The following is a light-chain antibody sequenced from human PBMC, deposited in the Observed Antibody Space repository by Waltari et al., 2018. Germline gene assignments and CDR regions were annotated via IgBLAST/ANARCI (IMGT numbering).Light chain of an antibody. CDR3: NSYTGSNSWV. Sequence: QSALTQPASVSGSPGQSITLSCTGTNRDIGFYNYVSWYRQYPGKAPKLIIYDVSERPSGVSSRFSASKSGNTASLTISGLQADDEADYYCNSYTGSNSWVFGGGTKVTVL. V-gene: IGLV2-14*01. CDR2: DVS. J-gene: IGLJ3*02. CDR1: NRDIGFYNY.